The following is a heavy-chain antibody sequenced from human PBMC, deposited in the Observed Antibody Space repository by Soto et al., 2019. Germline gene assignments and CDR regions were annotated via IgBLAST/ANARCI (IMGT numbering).Heavy chain of an antibody. CDR3: ARGVGSGSYYNQYNWFDP. V-gene: IGHV4-59*08. Sequence: SETLSLTCTVSGGSMSGHYWSWVRQPPGKGLEYIGYIYYSGSTNYNPSLKSRVTISVDTSKNQFSLKLSSVTAADTAVYYCARGVGSGSYYNQYNWFDPWGQGTLVTVS. CDR2: IYYSGST. D-gene: IGHD3-10*01. J-gene: IGHJ5*02. CDR1: GGSMSGHY.